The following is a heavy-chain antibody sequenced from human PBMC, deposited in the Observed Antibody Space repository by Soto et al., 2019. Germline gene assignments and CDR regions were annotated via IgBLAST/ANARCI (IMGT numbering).Heavy chain of an antibody. D-gene: IGHD2-15*01. J-gene: IGHJ5*01. V-gene: IGHV4-30-4*01. CDR1: GDSISTVDYF. CDR2: IYKSATT. CDR3: ARGRYCLTGRCFPNWFDS. Sequence: QVQLLESGPGLVKPSQTLSLTCSVSGDSISTVDYFWAWVRQPPGQALEYIGYIYKSATTYYNPSFESRVTLPLDTSKSQFSLNVTSLTAADTAVYFCARGRYCLTGRCFPNWFDSWGQGTLVTVSS.